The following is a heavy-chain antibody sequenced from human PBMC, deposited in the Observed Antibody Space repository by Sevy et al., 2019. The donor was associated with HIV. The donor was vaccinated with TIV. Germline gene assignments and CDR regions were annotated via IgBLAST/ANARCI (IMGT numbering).Heavy chain of an antibody. CDR1: GFTFSNYI. D-gene: IGHD1-26*01. CDR3: ARDFPVGTTSTFDY. J-gene: IGHJ4*02. Sequence: GGSLRLSCAASGFTFSNYIMNWVRQAPGKGLEWVSSITGSSNYIYYADSLKGRFTASRDNAKNSLYLQMNSLRAEDTAVYYCARDFPVGTTSTFDYWGQGTLVTVSS. CDR2: ITGSSNYI. V-gene: IGHV3-21*01.